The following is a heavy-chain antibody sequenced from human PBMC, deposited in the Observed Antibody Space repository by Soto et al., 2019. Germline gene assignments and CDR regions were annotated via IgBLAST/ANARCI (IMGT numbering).Heavy chain of an antibody. CDR3: AKTTRSITFGGINV. CDR1: GFTFSSYG. J-gene: IGHJ6*02. Sequence: PGGSLRLSCAASGFTFSSYGMHWVRQAPGKGLEWVAVISYDGSNKYYADSVKGRFTISRDNSKNTLYLQMNSLRAEDTAVYYCAKTTRSITFGGINVWGQGTTVTVYS. V-gene: IGHV3-30*18. D-gene: IGHD3-16*01. CDR2: ISYDGSNK.